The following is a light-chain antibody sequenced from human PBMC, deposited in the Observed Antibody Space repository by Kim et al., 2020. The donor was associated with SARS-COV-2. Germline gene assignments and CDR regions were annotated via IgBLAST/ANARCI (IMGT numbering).Light chain of an antibody. CDR3: QQYDSYPWT. CDR1: QSVRYL. V-gene: IGKV1-8*01. J-gene: IGKJ1*01. Sequence: ASRGDRVTISWRASQSVRYLLAWYQQKPGEAPNLLIYAASIVKGGVPSRFGGSGAGTDFTLTISCLQSEVFANYYCQQYDSYPWTFGQGTKVDIK. CDR2: AAS.